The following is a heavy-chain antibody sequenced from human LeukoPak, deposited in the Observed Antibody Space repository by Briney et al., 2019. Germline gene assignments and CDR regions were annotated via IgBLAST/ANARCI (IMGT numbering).Heavy chain of an antibody. CDR1: GYTFRGNY. V-gene: IGHV1-2*02. CDR2: IDANNGDT. D-gene: IGHD4-11*01. CDR3: ARDPSSVTLYFFDY. J-gene: IGHJ4*02. Sequence: ASVKISCKASGYTFRGNYIHWLRQAPGQGLEWMGWIDANNGDTKSAQKFQGRVTMSRDTSISTAYMDLSSLSPDDAAVYYCARDPSSVTLYFFDYWGKGALVTVSS.